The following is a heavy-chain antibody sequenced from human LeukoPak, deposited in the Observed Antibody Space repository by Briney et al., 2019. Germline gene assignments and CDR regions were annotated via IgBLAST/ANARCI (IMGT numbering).Heavy chain of an antibody. CDR1: GGSISSGGYY. Sequence: SETLSLTCTVSGGSISSGGYYWSWIRQPPGKGLEWIGYIYHSGSTYYNPSLKSRVTISVDRSKNQFSLKLSSVTAADTAVYYCARGPPIDVDSWFQHWGQGTLVTVSS. D-gene: IGHD5-12*01. V-gene: IGHV4-30-2*01. CDR3: ARGPPIDVDSWFQH. J-gene: IGHJ1*01. CDR2: IYHSGST.